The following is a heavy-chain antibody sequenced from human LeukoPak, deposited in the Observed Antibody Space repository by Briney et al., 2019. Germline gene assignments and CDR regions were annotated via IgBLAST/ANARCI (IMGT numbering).Heavy chain of an antibody. CDR3: VRGLYDSTTYRAFHI. Sequence: SETLSLTCTVSGGSISSSSYYWGWIRQPPGKGLEWIGRIYSSGSTNSNPSLKSRVTMSVDTSKNQFSLMLSSVTAADTAVYYCVRGLYDSTTYRAFHIWGQGTMVTVSS. CDR1: GGSISSSSYY. J-gene: IGHJ3*02. D-gene: IGHD2/OR15-2a*01. CDR2: IYSSGST. V-gene: IGHV4-61*05.